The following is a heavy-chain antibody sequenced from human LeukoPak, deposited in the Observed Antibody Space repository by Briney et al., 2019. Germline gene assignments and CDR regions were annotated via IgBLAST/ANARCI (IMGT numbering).Heavy chain of an antibody. CDR1: GYTFTGYY. V-gene: IGHV1-2*02. J-gene: IGHJ4*02. D-gene: IGHD1-26*01. Sequence: APVKVSCKASGYTFTGYYMHWVRQAPGQGLEWMGWINPNSGGTNYAQKFQGRVTMTRDTSISTAYMELSRLRSDDTAVYYCAMSGSYYAYYFDYWGQGTLVTVSS. CDR2: INPNSGGT. CDR3: AMSGSYYAYYFDY.